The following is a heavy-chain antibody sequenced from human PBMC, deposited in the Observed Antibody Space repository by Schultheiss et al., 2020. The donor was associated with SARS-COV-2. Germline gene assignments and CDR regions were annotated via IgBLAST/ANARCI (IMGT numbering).Heavy chain of an antibody. Sequence: GGSLRLSCAASGFTFSDYYMSWIRQAPGKGLEWVSYISSSGSTIYYADSLKGRFTISRDNAKNSLYLQMNSLRAEDTAVYYCAREVSAAAFDYWGQGTLVTVSS. J-gene: IGHJ4*02. CDR1: GFTFSDYY. CDR3: AREVSAAAFDY. CDR2: ISSSGSTI. D-gene: IGHD2-2*01. V-gene: IGHV3-11*01.